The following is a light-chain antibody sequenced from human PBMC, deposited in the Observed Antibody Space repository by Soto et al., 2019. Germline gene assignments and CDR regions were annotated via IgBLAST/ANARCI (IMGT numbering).Light chain of an antibody. CDR1: QDINNW. CDR3: QQANSFPLT. CDR2: TTA. J-gene: IGKJ4*01. V-gene: IGKV1-12*01. Sequence: DLQMTQFPSSVSASVGDSVTITCRASQDINNWLAWYQQKPGKAPKVLIYTTANLQSGVPSRFSGSRAGTDFTLTINSLQPEDFATYYCQQANSFPLTFGGGTKVEIK.